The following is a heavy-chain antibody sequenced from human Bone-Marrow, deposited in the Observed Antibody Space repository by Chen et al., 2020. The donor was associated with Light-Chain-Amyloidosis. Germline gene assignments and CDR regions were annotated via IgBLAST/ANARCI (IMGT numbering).Heavy chain of an antibody. J-gene: IGHJ4*02. Sequence: QLQLQESGPRVVKPSETLSLTCAVSGGSISGTSYDWVWIRQPPGKGLEWIGTFYYTGITYYNPSLKSRVTISVDMSKNQFSLKLSSVTAADTAVYYCARGRGGGWGSYYDWGQGTLVTVSS. D-gene: IGHD1-26*01. CDR2: FYYTGIT. V-gene: IGHV4-39*07. CDR3: ARGRGGGWGSYYD. CDR1: GGSISGTSYD.